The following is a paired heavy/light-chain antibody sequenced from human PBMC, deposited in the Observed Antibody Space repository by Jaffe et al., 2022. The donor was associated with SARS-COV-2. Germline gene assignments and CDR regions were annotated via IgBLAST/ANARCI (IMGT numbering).Light chain of an antibody. CDR2: DLS. CDR1: SSDIGAYNY. Sequence: QSALTQPASVSGSPGQSITISCTGTSSDIGAYNYVSWYQQHPGTAPKLMIYDLSNRPSGVSNRFSGSKSGNTASLAISGLQSEDEADYYCSSYTTSSTVVFGGGTKLTVL. V-gene: IGLV2-14*03. J-gene: IGLJ2*01. CDR3: SSYTTSSTVV.
Heavy chain of an antibody. Sequence: QVTLKESGPTLVKPPQTLTLTCTFSGFSLSSTGVAVGWIRQPPGKALEWLAVIHWDDDKRYNPSLQSRLTITKDTSRNQVVLIMTSMDPVDTATYYCARSFTARSGFANWFGAWGQGTLVTVSS. CDR2: IHWDDDK. J-gene: IGHJ5*02. V-gene: IGHV2-5*02. CDR3: ARSFTARSGFANWFGA. D-gene: IGHD3-22*01. CDR1: GFSLSSTGVA.